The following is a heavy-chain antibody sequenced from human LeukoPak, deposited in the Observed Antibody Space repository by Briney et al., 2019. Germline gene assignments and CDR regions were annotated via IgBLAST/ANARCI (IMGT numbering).Heavy chain of an antibody. CDR3: TRAPSGTYSFDY. CDR1: GYTFTGYY. Sequence: ASVKVSCKASGYTFTGYYLHWVRQAPGQGLEWMGWINPNSVGTNSAQKFQGRVTMTRDTSINTAYMELSRLRSDDTAVYYCTRAPSGTYSFDYWGQGALVTVSS. CDR2: INPNSVGT. D-gene: IGHD1-26*01. V-gene: IGHV1-2*02. J-gene: IGHJ4*02.